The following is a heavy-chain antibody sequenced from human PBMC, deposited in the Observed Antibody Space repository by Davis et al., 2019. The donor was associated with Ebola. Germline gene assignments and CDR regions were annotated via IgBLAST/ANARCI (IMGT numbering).Heavy chain of an antibody. V-gene: IGHV3-15*07. Sequence: GESLKISCPASGFTFSNAWMNWVRQAPGKGLEWVGRIKSKTDGGTTDYAAPVKGRFTISRDDSKNTLYLQMNSLRAEDTAMYYCARGDGYKYFDSWGQGTLVTVSS. J-gene: IGHJ4*02. CDR2: IKSKTDGGTT. CDR1: GFTFSNAW. CDR3: ARGDGYKYFDS. D-gene: IGHD5-24*01.